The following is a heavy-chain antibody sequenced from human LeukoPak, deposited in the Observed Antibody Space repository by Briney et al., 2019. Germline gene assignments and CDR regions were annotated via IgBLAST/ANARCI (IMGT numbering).Heavy chain of an antibody. CDR3: ASMVAKYFDY. CDR1: GFTFSSYA. V-gene: IGHV3-23*01. CDR2: ISSSGSYI. Sequence: GGSLRLSCAASGFTFSSYAMSWVRQAPGKGLEWVSSISSSGSYIYYADSVKGRFTISRDNSKNTLYLQMNSLRAEDTAVYYCASMVAKYFDYWGQGTLVTVSS. J-gene: IGHJ4*02. D-gene: IGHD5-12*01.